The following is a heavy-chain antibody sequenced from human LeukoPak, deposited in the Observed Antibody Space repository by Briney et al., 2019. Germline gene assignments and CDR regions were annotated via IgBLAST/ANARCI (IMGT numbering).Heavy chain of an antibody. V-gene: IGHV2-70*11. CDR1: GFSLSTSGMC. CDR2: IDWDDDE. J-gene: IGHJ6*03. Sequence: SGPALVKPTQTLTLTCTFSGFSLSTSGMCESLIRQPPGKALECLGCIDWDDDEYYNTSLKTRLTISKDTTKNQVVLTMTNMDPVDTATYYCARAHLGYYDSWTHMDVWGKGTTVTVSS. D-gene: IGHD3-3*01. CDR3: ARAHLGYYDSWTHMDV.